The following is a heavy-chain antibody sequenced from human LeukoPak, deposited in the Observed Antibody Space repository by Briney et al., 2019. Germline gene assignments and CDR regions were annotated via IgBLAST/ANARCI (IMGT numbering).Heavy chain of an antibody. CDR3: SHWEGTIMRDY. CDR1: GFTLSGSA. CDR2: IRSKANSYAT. V-gene: IGHV3-73*01. D-gene: IGHD5-24*01. J-gene: IGHJ4*02. Sequence: GGSLRLSCAASGFTLSGSAIHWVRQASGKGLEWVGHIRSKANSYATAYVASVKGRFTISRDDSKNTAYLQMNSLKTEDTAVYYCSHWEGTIMRDYWGQGTLVIVSS.